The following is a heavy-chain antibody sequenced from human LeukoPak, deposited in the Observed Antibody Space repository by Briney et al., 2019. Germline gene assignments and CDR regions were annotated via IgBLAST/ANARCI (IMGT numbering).Heavy chain of an antibody. Sequence: SETLSLTCTVSGGSISSGGYYWSWIRQHPGKGLEWIGYIYYSGSTYYNPSLKSRVTISVDTSKNQFSLKLSSVTAADTAVYYCAGEDSSGWFFDYWGQGTLVTVSS. CDR3: AGEDSSGWFFDY. J-gene: IGHJ4*02. CDR1: GGSISSGGYY. D-gene: IGHD6-19*01. V-gene: IGHV4-31*03. CDR2: IYYSGST.